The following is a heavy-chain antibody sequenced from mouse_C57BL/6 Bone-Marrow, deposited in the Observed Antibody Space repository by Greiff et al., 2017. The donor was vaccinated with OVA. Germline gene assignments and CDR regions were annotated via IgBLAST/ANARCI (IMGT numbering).Heavy chain of an antibody. D-gene: IGHD2-2*01. Sequence: EVQLQQSGAELVKPGASVTLSCTASGFNIKDYYMHWVKQRTEQGLEWIGRIYPEDGETKYAPDFQGKATITADTSPNTGYQQLSSLTSEDTAVYYCARAATMVTTGSYWYVDVWGKGTTVTVSS. J-gene: IGHJ1*03. CDR3: ARAATMVTTGSYWYVDV. CDR1: GFNIKDYY. CDR2: IYPEDGET. V-gene: IGHV14-2*01.